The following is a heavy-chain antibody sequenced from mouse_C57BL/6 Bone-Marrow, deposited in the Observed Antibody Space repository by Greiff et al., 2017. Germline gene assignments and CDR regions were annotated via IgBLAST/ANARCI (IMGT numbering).Heavy chain of an antibody. CDR3: ASGVYYDYDGYFDV. CDR2: ISDGGSYT. Sequence: EVQRVESGGGLVKPGGSLKLSCAASGFTFRSYAMSWVRQTPEKRLEWVATISDGGSYTYYPDNVKGRFTISRDYAKNNLFLQMSHLKSEDTAMYYCASGVYYDYDGYFDVWGTGTTVTVSS. J-gene: IGHJ1*03. D-gene: IGHD2-4*01. CDR1: GFTFRSYA. V-gene: IGHV5-4*01.